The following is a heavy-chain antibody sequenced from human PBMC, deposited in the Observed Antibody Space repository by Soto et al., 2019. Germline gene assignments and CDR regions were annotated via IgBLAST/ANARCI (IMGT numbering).Heavy chain of an antibody. D-gene: IGHD3-10*01. Sequence: EVQLVESGGGLVQPGGSLRLSCAASGFTFSSYSMNWVRQAPGKGLEWVSYISSSSSTIYYADSVKGRFTISRDNAKNSLYLQMNSLRDEDTAVYYCARGSPLSSGSGENDYWGQGTLVTVSS. CDR3: ARGSPLSSGSGENDY. CDR2: ISSSSSTI. CDR1: GFTFSSYS. J-gene: IGHJ4*02. V-gene: IGHV3-48*02.